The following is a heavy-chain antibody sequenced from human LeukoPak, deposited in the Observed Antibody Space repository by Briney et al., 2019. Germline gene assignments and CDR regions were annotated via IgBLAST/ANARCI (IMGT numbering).Heavy chain of an antibody. D-gene: IGHD4-11*01. CDR3: AKDQMTTVTTHDY. J-gene: IGHJ4*02. CDR2: IIPIFGTA. Sequence: GASVKVSCKASGGTFSSYAISWVRRAPGQGLEWMGGIIPIFGTANYAQKFQGRVTITADESTSTAYMELSSLRSEDTAVYYCAKDQMTTVTTHDYWGQGTLVTVSS. V-gene: IGHV1-69*13. CDR1: GGTFSSYA.